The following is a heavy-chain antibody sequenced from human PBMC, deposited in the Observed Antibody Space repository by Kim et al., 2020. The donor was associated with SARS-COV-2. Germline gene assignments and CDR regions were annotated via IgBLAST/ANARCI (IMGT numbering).Heavy chain of an antibody. V-gene: IGHV1-18*01. CDR2: ISAYNGNT. J-gene: IGHJ6*02. CDR1: GYTFTSYG. D-gene: IGHD6-13*01. CDR3: AREIAAAGRNGMDV. Sequence: ASVKVSCKASGYTFTSYGISWVRQAPGQGLEWMGWISAYNGNTNYAQKLQGRVTMTTDTSTSTAYMELRSLRSDDTAVYYCAREIAAAGRNGMDVWGQGTTVTVSS.